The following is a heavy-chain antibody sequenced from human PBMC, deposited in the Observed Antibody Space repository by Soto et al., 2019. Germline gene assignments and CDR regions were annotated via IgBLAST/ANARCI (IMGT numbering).Heavy chain of an antibody. CDR1: GFTFSDYY. CDR3: ARGVGEGVRCSSTSCYAGGDYYYMDV. D-gene: IGHD2-2*01. CDR2: ISSSGSTI. V-gene: IGHV3-11*01. Sequence: GGSLRLSCAASGFTFSDYYMSWIRQAPGKGLEWVSYISSSGSTIYYADSVKGRFTISRDNAKNSLYLQMNSLRAEDTAVYYCARGVGEGVRCSSTSCYAGGDYYYMDVWGKGTTVTVSS. J-gene: IGHJ6*03.